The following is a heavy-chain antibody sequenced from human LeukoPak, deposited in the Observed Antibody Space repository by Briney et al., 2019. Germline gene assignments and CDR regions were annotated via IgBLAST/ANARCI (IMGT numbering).Heavy chain of an antibody. J-gene: IGHJ4*02. CDR3: ARVEDYDILTGFDY. D-gene: IGHD3-9*01. V-gene: IGHV3-7*01. CDR1: GFTFSSYW. Sequence: GGSLRLSCAASGFTFSSYWMSWVRQAPGKGLEWVANIKQDESEKYYVDSVKGRFTISRDSAKNSLYLQMNSLRAEDTAVYYCARVEDYDILTGFDYWGQGTLVTVSS. CDR2: IKQDESEK.